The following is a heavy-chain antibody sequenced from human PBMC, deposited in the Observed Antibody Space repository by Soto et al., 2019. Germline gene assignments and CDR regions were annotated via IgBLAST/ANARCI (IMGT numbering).Heavy chain of an antibody. D-gene: IGHD6-19*01. Sequence: GGSLSLSCAASGFTFSSYSMNWVRQAPGKGLEWVSSISSSSSYIYYADSVKGRFTISRDNAKNSLYLQMNSLRAEDTAVYYCARELGSSGWPAHGMDVWGQGTTVTVYS. CDR3: ARELGSSGWPAHGMDV. CDR1: GFTFSSYS. V-gene: IGHV3-21*01. CDR2: ISSSSSYI. J-gene: IGHJ6*02.